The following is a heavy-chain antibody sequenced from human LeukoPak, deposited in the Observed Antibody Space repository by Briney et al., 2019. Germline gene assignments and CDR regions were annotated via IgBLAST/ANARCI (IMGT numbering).Heavy chain of an antibody. CDR1: GGSISSYY. Sequence: SETLSLTCTVSGGSISSYYWSWIRQPAGKGLEWIGRIYTSGSTNYNPSLKSRVTISVDTSKNQFSLKLSPVTAADTAVYYCARGGRIAGSDWFDPWGQGTLVTVSS. J-gene: IGHJ5*02. D-gene: IGHD1-26*01. CDR3: ARGGRIAGSDWFDP. V-gene: IGHV4-4*07. CDR2: IYTSGST.